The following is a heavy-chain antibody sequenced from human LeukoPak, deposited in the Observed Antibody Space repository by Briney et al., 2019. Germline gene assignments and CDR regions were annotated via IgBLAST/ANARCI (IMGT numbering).Heavy chain of an antibody. CDR1: GGSFSGYY. CDR3: AKGVAGYDILTGHFDY. J-gene: IGHJ4*02. D-gene: IGHD3-9*01. V-gene: IGHV4-34*01. CDR2: INHSGST. Sequence: SETLSLTCAVYGGSFSGYYWSWIRQPPGKGLEWIGEINHSGSTNYNPSPKSRVTISVDTSKNQFSLKLSSVTAADTAVYYCAKGVAGYDILTGHFDYWGQGTLVTVSS.